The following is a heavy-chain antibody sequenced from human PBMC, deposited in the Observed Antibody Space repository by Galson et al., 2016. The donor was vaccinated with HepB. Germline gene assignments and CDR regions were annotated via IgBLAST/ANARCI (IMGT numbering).Heavy chain of an antibody. D-gene: IGHD6-6*01. J-gene: IGHJ6*04. V-gene: IGHV1-8*01. CDR2: VNPTSGQT. CDR3: ARHPAATMATRPVDVSYNGMDV. CDR1: GYSFNTYD. Sequence: SVKVSCKASGYSFNTYDINWVRQATGQGLEWMGWVNPTSGQTFYAQKFQGRVSMTGDTSTDTAYMELSGLRSHDTAVYYCARHPAATMATRPVDVSYNGMDVWGKGTTVTVSS.